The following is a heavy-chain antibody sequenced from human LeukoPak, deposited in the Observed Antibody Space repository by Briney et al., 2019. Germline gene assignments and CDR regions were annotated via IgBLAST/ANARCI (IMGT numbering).Heavy chain of an antibody. CDR3: ARDSYPIAAAGGFDY. D-gene: IGHD6-13*01. CDR1: GFTFSSYA. V-gene: IGHV3-30-3*01. J-gene: IGHJ4*02. Sequence: GGSLRLSCAASGFTFSSYAMHWVRQAPGKGLEWVAVISYDGSNKYYADSVKGRFTISRDNSKNTLYLQMNSLRAEDTAVYYCARDSYPIAAAGGFDYWGQGTLVTVSS. CDR2: ISYDGSNK.